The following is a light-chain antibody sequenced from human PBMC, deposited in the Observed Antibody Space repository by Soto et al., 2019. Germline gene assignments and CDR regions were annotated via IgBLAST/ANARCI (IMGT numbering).Light chain of an antibody. Sequence: DIVMTQSPASLSASPGESATLACRASQRFXSNLAWYEGKPGQAPRVLTYGASTRATGIPARLSGSGSGTEFTLTISSLQSEDFAAYYCQQRSNWTSTFGQGTRLEIK. J-gene: IGKJ5*01. V-gene: IGKV3-15*01. CDR3: QQRSNWTST. CDR1: QRFXSN. CDR2: GAS.